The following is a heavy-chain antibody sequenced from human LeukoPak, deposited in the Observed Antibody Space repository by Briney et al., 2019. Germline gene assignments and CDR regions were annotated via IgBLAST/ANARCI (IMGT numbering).Heavy chain of an antibody. CDR1: GYTFINNW. CDR3: ARRWLQSDYYMDV. J-gene: IGHJ6*03. V-gene: IGHV1-46*01. CDR2: INPTGTTT. Sequence: GASVTVSCKASGYTFINNWMHWVRQAPGQGLEWVGLINPTGTTTLYAQKFQGRVTLTRDMSTSTDYMELRSLKSEDTAVYYCARRWLQSDYYMDVWGKGTTVTISS. D-gene: IGHD5-24*01.